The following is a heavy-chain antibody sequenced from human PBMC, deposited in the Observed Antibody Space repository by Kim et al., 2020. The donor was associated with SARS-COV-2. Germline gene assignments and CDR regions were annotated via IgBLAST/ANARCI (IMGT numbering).Heavy chain of an antibody. J-gene: IGHJ3*02. D-gene: IGHD5-12*01. V-gene: IGHV4-59*01. Sequence: NPPLKSRVAISVDTSKNQFSLKVSSVTAADTAVYYCARAFSGYDSDAFDIWGQGTMVTVSS. CDR3: ARAFSGYDSDAFDI.